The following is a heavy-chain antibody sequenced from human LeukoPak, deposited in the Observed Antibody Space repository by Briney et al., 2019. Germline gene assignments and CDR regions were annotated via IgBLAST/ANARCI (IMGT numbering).Heavy chain of an antibody. V-gene: IGHV4-61*02. CDR1: SGSISSGTYY. CDR3: ARDDTSYWYFDL. Sequence: SQTLSLTCTVSSGSISSGTYYWSWIRQPAGKGLEWIGRIYSSGSTNYNPSLKSRVTISVDTSKNQFSLKLSSVTAADTAVYYCARDDTSYWYFDLWGRGTLVTVSS. CDR2: IYSSGST. J-gene: IGHJ2*01. D-gene: IGHD2-2*01.